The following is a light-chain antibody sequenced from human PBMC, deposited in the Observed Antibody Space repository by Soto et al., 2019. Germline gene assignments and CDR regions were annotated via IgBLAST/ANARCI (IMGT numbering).Light chain of an antibody. V-gene: IGKV3-11*01. CDR3: QQRSNWPPIFT. CDR2: DAS. J-gene: IGKJ3*01. Sequence: EIVLTQSPATLSLSPGERATLSCRASQSVSSYLAWYQQKPGQAPRLLIYDASNRATGIQARFSGSGSGTDCTLTISSLEPEDFAVYYCQQRSNWPPIFTFGPGTKVDIK. CDR1: QSVSSY.